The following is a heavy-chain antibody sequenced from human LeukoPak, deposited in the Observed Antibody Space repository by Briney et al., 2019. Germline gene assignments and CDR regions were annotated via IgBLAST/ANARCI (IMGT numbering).Heavy chain of an antibody. Sequence: GGSLRLSCAASGFTFSSYEMNWVRQAPGKGLEWISYISSSGGLIYYADSVKGRFTTSRDNAKKSLYLQMNSLRAEDTVVYYCARDAITIYLGPLDHWGQGTPVTVSS. CDR2: ISSSGGLI. J-gene: IGHJ4*02. D-gene: IGHD3-3*01. CDR3: ARDAITIYLGPLDH. V-gene: IGHV3-48*03. CDR1: GFTFSSYE.